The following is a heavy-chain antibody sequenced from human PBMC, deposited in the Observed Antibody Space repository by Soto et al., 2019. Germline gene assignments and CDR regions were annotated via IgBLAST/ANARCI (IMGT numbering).Heavy chain of an antibody. V-gene: IGHV4-34*01. D-gene: IGHD3-22*01. CDR3: ARGGWYYDSRVADAFDI. CDR1: GGSFSGYY. J-gene: IGHJ3*02. CDR2: INHSGST. Sequence: PSETLSLTCAVYGGSFSGYYWSWIRQPPGKGLEWIGEINHSGSTNYNPSLKSRVTISVDTSKNQFSLKLSSVTAADTAVYYCARGGWYYDSRVADAFDIWGQGTMVTVSS.